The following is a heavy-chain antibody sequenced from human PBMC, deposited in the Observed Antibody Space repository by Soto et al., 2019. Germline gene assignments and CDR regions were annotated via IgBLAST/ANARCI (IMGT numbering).Heavy chain of an antibody. CDR3: ARSYYYDSSGYSAYYFDY. D-gene: IGHD3-22*01. V-gene: IGHV1-69*13. CDR2: ITPIFGTA. Sequence: GASVKVSCKASGGTFSSYAISWVRQAPGQGLEWMGGITPIFGTANYAQKFQGRVTITADESTSTAYMELSSLRSEDTAVYYCARSYYYDSSGYSAYYFDYWGQGTLVTVS. CDR1: GGTFSSYA. J-gene: IGHJ4*02.